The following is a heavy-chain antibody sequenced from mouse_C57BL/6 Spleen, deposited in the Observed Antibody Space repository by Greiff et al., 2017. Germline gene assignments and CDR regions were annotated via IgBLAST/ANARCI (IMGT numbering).Heavy chain of an antibody. J-gene: IGHJ3*01. D-gene: IGHD1-1*01. CDR3: ARDGYGSSSGFAY. CDR1: GFTFSSYA. CDR2: ISDGGSYT. Sequence: EVKVVESGGGLVKPGGSLKLSCAASGFTFSSYAMSWVRQTPEKRLEWVATISDGGSYTYYPDNVKGRFTISRDNAKNNLYLQMSHLKSEDTAMYYCARDGYGSSSGFAYWGQGTLVTVSA. V-gene: IGHV5-4*01.